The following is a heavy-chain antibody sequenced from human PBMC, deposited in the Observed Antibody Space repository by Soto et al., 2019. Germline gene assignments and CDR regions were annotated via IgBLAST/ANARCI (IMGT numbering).Heavy chain of an antibody. D-gene: IGHD6-13*01. CDR3: ASGIPYSSRPNSQSQ. CDR2: MNPNSGNT. J-gene: IGHJ1*01. CDR1: GYTFTMYD. Sequence: SVKVACKASGYTFTMYDINWVRHATGQGLEWMGWMNPNSGNTGYAQKFQGRVTMTSNTSISTAYMELSTLRSEDTAVYYCASGIPYSSRPNSQSQWGQGTLVTVSS. V-gene: IGHV1-8*01.